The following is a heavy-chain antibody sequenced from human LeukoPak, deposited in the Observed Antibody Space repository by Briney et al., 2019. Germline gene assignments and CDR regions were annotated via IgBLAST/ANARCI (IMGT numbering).Heavy chain of an antibody. V-gene: IGHV3-74*01. J-gene: IGHJ4*02. CDR2: INSDGSST. CDR1: GFTFSSYW. Sequence: GGSLRLSCAASGFTFSSYWMHWVRQAPGKGLVWVSRINSDGSSTSYADSVKGRFTISRDNAKNTLYLQMNSLRAEDTAMYYCARVELYYDFWSGYLYPDYWGQGTLVTVSS. CDR3: ARVELYYDFWSGYLYPDY. D-gene: IGHD3-3*01.